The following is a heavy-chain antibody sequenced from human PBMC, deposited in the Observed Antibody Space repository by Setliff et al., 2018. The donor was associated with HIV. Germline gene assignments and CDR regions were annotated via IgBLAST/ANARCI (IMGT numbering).Heavy chain of an antibody. CDR1: GDSIGSNTFY. J-gene: IGHJ4*02. Sequence: SETLSLTCSVYGDSIGSNTFYWGWLRQPPGKEPEWIGSINHSGNTYYYPSLKSRVTMSVDKSKNQFSLNLYSVTAADTAVYYCARNPGGHIPLDHWGQGALVTVSS. CDR3: ARNPGGHIPLDH. V-gene: IGHV4-39*07. D-gene: IGHD3-16*01. CDR2: INHSGNT.